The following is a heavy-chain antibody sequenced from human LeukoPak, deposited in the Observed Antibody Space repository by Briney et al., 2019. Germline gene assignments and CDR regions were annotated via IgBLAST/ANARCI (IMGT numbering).Heavy chain of an antibody. CDR1: GFTFSSYG. CDR3: ARLEARSLLY. CDR2: IRYDGSNK. D-gene: IGHD1-1*01. Sequence: PGGSLRLSCAASGFTFSSYGMHWVRQAPGKGLEWVAFIRYDGSNKYYADSVKGRFTISRDNSKNTLYLQMNSLRAEDTAVYYCARLEARSLLYWGQGTLVTVSS. V-gene: IGHV3-30*02. J-gene: IGHJ4*02.